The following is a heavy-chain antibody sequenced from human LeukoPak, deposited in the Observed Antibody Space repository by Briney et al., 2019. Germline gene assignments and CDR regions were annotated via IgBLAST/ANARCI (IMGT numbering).Heavy chain of an antibody. D-gene: IGHD5-18*01. Sequence: SQTLSLTCTVSGGSISSSSAYWGWIRHPPGKWPEWIGSIYYSKNTYYNPSLKSRVTISADTSKNQFSLTLGSVSATDTAVYYCVSPRGFSYGYFDYWGQGTLVTVSS. V-gene: IGHV4-39*01. J-gene: IGHJ4*02. CDR2: IYYSKNT. CDR3: VSPRGFSYGYFDY. CDR1: GGSISSSSAY.